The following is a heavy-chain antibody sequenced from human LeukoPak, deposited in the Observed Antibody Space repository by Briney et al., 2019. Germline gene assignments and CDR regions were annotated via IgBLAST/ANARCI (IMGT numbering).Heavy chain of an antibody. CDR2: IYYSGST. CDR3: ARDNGNGDGYPSGIDY. Sequence: PSETLSLTCTVSGGSISSYYWSWIRQPPGKGLEWIGYIYYSGSTNYNPSLKSRVTISVDTSKNQFSLKLSSVTAADTAVYYCARDNGNGDGYPSGIDYWGQGTLVTVSS. J-gene: IGHJ4*02. CDR1: GGSISSYY. D-gene: IGHD5-24*01. V-gene: IGHV4-59*01.